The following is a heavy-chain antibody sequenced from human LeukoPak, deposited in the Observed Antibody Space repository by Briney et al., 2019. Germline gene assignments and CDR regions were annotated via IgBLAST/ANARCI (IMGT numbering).Heavy chain of an antibody. CDR3: AKQLGYCSDGSCYFPY. CDR2: ISSSSSSTI. V-gene: IGHV3-48*01. CDR1: GFTFSSYS. J-gene: IGHJ4*02. Sequence: PGGSLRLSCAAAGFTFSSYSMNWVRQAPGKGLEWVSHISSSSSSTIYYADSVKGRLTISRDNAKNSLCLQMNSLRAEDTAVYYCAKQLGYCSDGSCYFPYWGQGTLVTVSS. D-gene: IGHD2-15*01.